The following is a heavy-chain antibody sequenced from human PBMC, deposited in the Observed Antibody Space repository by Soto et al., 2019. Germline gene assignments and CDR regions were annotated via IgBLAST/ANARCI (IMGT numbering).Heavy chain of an antibody. J-gene: IGHJ6*02. CDR2: INAGNGNT. V-gene: IGHV1-3*01. Sequence: GASVKVSCKASGYTFTSYAMHWVRQAPGQRLEWMGWINAGNGNTKYSQKFQGRVTITRDTSASTAYMELSSLRSEDTAVYYCARPLYSSSARGYYYYGMDVWGQGTTVTVSS. CDR3: ARPLYSSSARGYYYYGMDV. D-gene: IGHD6-6*01. CDR1: GYTFTSYA.